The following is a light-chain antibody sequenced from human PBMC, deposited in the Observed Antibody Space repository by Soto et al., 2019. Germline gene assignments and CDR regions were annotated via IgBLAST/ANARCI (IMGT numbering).Light chain of an antibody. CDR1: NSDVGSYNL. V-gene: IGLV2-23*01. J-gene: IGLJ2*01. CDR2: EGS. Sequence: QSVLTQPASVSGSPGQSITISCTGTNSDVGSYNLVSWYQQHTGKAPKLVIYEGSKRPSGLSNRFSGSKSGNTASLTISGLQAEDEADYYCCSYAGSSTYVFGGGTKLTVL. CDR3: CSYAGSSTYV.